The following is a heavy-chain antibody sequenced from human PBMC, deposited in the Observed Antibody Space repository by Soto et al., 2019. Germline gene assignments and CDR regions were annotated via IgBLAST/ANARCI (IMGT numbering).Heavy chain of an antibody. CDR3: ARGGVIVATIGDYYYGMDV. D-gene: IGHD5-12*01. CDR1: GYTFTSYY. CDR2: INPSGGST. Sequence: ASVKVSCKASGYTFTSYYMHWVRQAPGQGLEWMGIINPSGGSTSYAQKFQGRVTMTRDTSTSTVYMELSSLRSEDTAVYYCARGGVIVATIGDYYYGMDVWGQGTTVTVSS. J-gene: IGHJ6*02. V-gene: IGHV1-46*01.